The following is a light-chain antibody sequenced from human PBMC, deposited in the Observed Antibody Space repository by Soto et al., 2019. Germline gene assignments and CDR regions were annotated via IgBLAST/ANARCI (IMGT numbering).Light chain of an antibody. V-gene: IGLV2-14*01. J-gene: IGLJ6*01. CDR3: SSYSSSTTLDV. CDR2: AVS. Sequence: QSALTQPASVSGSPGQSITISCTGTSSDIGTFNYVSWYQQHPGKAPKLMIYAVSNRPSGVSNRFSGSKSGNTASLTISGLQAEDEADYYCSSYSSSTTLDVFGTGTQLTVL. CDR1: SSDIGTFNY.